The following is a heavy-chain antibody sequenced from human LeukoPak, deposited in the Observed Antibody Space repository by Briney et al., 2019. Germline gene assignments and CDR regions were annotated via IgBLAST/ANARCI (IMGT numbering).Heavy chain of an antibody. CDR3: ARHVSLRQLVRSSSYYFDY. D-gene: IGHD6-13*01. V-gene: IGHV4-39*01. CDR2: IYYSGST. CDR1: GGSFSGYY. J-gene: IGHJ4*02. Sequence: SETLSLTCAVYGGSFSGYYWGWIRQPPGKGLEWIGSIYYSGSTYNNPSLKSRVTISVDTSKNQFSLKLSSVTAADTAVYYCARHVSLRQLVRSSSYYFDYWGQGTLVTVSS.